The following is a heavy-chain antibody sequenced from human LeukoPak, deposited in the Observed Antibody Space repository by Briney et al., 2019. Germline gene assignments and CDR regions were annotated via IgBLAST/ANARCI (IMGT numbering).Heavy chain of an antibody. J-gene: IGHJ4*02. Sequence: SETLSLTCTVSGGSMTSRNYYWGWIRQPPGKGPEWIGSIYYSGSTDYNPSLKDRVTIYVDTSKNRFSLKLSSVTAADTAVYLCARRWDDYGNYFDNWGQGTLVTVSS. D-gene: IGHD4-17*01. CDR1: GGSMTSRNYY. CDR3: ARRWDDYGNYFDN. V-gene: IGHV4-39*01. CDR2: IYYSGST.